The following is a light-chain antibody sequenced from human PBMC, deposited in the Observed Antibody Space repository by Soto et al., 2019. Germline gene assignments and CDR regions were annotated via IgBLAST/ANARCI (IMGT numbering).Light chain of an antibody. CDR1: QSVSSNY. V-gene: IGKV3-20*01. J-gene: IGKJ2*01. CDR2: GAS. CDR3: QQYGTSPGT. Sequence: EVVLTQSPGTLSLSPGERATLSCRASQSVSSNYLAWYQQKPGQAPRLLIYGASNRTTGIPDRFSGGGSGTDFTLTISRLEPEDFAVYYCQQYGTSPGTFGQGTKMEIE.